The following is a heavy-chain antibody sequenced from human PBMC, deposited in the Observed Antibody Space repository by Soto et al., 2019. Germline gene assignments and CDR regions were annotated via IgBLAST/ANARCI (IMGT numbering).Heavy chain of an antibody. CDR3: PKDDPINTS. J-gene: IGHJ4*02. Sequence: GGSLRLSCAASGFTFSIAGISWVRQAPWKGLEWVGRIKSKNSGETTDYAAPVKGRFTISRDDSKNTLYLQMITLKPDDTAVYYCPKDDPINTSWGQGTLVTVSS. CDR2: IKSKNSGETT. D-gene: IGHD3-16*01. V-gene: IGHV3-15*01. CDR1: GFTFSIAG.